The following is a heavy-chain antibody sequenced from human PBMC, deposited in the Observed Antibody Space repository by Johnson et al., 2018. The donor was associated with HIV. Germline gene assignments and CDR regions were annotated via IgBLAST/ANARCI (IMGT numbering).Heavy chain of an antibody. Sequence: EVQLVESGGGLVQPGGSLRLSCAASGFTFSNYISWVLQAPGQGLAWVSVIYSGGHTYYADSVKGRFTISRDNSKNTLYLEVNSRRAGDTAVYYCASVAAGSSGYYRDALDIWGQGTLVTVSS. CDR3: ASVAAGSSGYYRDALDI. D-gene: IGHD3-22*01. CDR2: IYSGGHT. CDR1: GFTFSNY. V-gene: IGHV3-66*01. J-gene: IGHJ3*02.